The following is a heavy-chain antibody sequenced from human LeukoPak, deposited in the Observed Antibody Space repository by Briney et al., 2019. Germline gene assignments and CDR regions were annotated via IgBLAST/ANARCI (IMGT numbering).Heavy chain of an antibody. CDR3: ARGSYSSGYYRY. CDR1: GGSISSYY. CDR2: IYTSGST. Sequence: PSETLSLTCTVPGGSISSYYWSWIRQPPGKGLEWIGYIYTSGSTNYNPSLKSRVTISVDTSKNQFSPKLSSVTAADTAVYYCARGSYSSGYYRYWGQGTLVTVSS. V-gene: IGHV4-4*09. J-gene: IGHJ4*02. D-gene: IGHD3-22*01.